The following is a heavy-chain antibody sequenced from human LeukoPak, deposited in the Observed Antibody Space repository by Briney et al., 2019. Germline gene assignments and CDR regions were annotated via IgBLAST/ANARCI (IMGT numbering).Heavy chain of an antibody. CDR3: ARAYDSIRYYFDS. V-gene: IGHV1-69*05. CDR2: IIPIFGTP. Sequence: SVKVSCKASGGTFGSYAISWVRQAPGQGLEWMGGIIPIFGTPDYAQRFQGKVTITTDESTSTAYMELSSLTSEDTAVYYCARAYDSIRYYFDSWGQGTLVTVSS. J-gene: IGHJ4*02. D-gene: IGHD3-22*01. CDR1: GGTFGSYA.